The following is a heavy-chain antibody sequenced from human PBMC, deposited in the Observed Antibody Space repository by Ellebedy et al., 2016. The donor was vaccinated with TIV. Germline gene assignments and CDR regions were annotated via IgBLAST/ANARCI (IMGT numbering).Heavy chain of an antibody. CDR1: GFTFDDYA. V-gene: IGHV3-9*01. CDR2: ISWRSDSV. J-gene: IGHJ4*02. Sequence: SLKISCAGSGFTFDDYAMHWVRQAPGKGLEWVSGISWRSDSVAYADSVKGRFTVSRDNAKNALYLQMNSLRPEDTALYYCVKDSYKYDSSGLEYWGQGTLVTVSS. CDR3: VKDSYKYDSSGLEY. D-gene: IGHD3-22*01.